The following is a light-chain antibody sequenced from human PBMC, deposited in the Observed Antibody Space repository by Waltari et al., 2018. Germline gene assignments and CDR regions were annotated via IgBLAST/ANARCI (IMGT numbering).Light chain of an antibody. CDR2: GAS. Sequence: EIVLTQSPGTLSLSPGETTTLSCRAGQRLNRKFLAWYQQRPGQTPRLLIYGASTRAIGTPDRFRGSGSGIDFTLTISRLQPDDFAVYYCQQYGTSPVTFGGGTKVEIK. J-gene: IGKJ4*01. CDR1: QRLNRKF. V-gene: IGKV3-20*01. CDR3: QQYGTSPVT.